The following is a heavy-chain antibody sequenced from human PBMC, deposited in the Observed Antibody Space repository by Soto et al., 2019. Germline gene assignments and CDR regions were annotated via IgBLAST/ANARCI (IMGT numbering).Heavy chain of an antibody. J-gene: IGHJ4*02. CDR1: GIPFSSYS. Sequence: EVQLVESGGGLVQPGGSLRLSCAASGIPFSSYSMNWVRQAPGKGLEWVSYISGSTSTIYYADSVRGRFTISRDNAKNSLYLHMNSLRAEDTAIYYCARKGRYGDYFNSWGQGTLVTVSS. D-gene: IGHD4-17*01. CDR3: ARKGRYGDYFNS. CDR2: ISGSTSTI. V-gene: IGHV3-48*01.